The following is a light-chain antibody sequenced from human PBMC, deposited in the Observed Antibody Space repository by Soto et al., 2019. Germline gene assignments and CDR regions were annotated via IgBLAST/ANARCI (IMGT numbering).Light chain of an antibody. V-gene: IGLV2-14*01. Sequence: SALTQPASVSESPGQSITISCTGTSSDVGASDFVSWYQQHPGKAPELIIYEISNRPSGVSSRFSGSKSGNTASLTISGLQAEDESDYYCSSYTTSHTLVFGGGTKL. CDR3: SSYTTSHTLV. J-gene: IGLJ2*01. CDR1: SSDVGASDF. CDR2: EIS.